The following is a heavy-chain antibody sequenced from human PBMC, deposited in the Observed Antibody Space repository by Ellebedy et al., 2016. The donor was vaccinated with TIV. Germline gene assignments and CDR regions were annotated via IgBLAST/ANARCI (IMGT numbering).Heavy chain of an antibody. D-gene: IGHD3-22*01. CDR3: AKRGQYSVVGLYYFDS. CDR1: GLTFSRFW. V-gene: IGHV3-7*03. CDR2: IKPDGSVT. Sequence: GESLKISCAASGLTFSRFWMIWVRQAPGKGLDWVASIKPDGSVTYYVDSVEGRFTISRDNARNSLYLQMNSLRADDTAIYYCAKRGQYSVVGLYYFDSWGLGTLVTVSS. J-gene: IGHJ4*02.